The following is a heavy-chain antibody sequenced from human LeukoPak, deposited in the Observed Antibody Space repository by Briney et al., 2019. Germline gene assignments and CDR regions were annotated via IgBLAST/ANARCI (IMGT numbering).Heavy chain of an antibody. J-gene: IGHJ3*02. V-gene: IGHV3-21*01. CDR2: ISSSSSYI. CDR1: GFTFSSYS. CDR3: SRDTADDAFDI. Sequence: GGSLRLSCAASGFTFSSYSMNWVRQAPGKGLEWVSSISSSSSYIYYADSVKGRFTISRDNAKNTLYLQMNSLRAEDTAVYYCSRDTADDAFDIWGQGTMVTVSS.